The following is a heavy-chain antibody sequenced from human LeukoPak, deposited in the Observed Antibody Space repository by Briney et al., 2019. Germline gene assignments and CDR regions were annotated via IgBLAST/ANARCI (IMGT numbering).Heavy chain of an antibody. Sequence: GGSLRLSCAASGFTFSDYYMSWIRQAPGKGLEWVSYISSSGSTIYYADSVKGRFTISRDNAKNSLYLQMNSLRAEDTAVYYCTRAITYGDYALDYWGQGTLVTVSS. CDR3: TRAITYGDYALDY. CDR2: ISSSGSTI. CDR1: GFTFSDYY. J-gene: IGHJ4*02. D-gene: IGHD4-17*01. V-gene: IGHV3-11*04.